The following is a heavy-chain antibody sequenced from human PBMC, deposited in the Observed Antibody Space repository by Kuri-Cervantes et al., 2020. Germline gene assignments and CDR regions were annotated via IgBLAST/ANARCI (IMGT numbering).Heavy chain of an antibody. CDR3: ARVGRTAPDY. Sequence: GGSLRLSCVASGFAFSTCWMSWVRQGPGKGLEWVANIKQGGCEKYYVDSVNGRFTISRDNAKNSLCLQMNSLRAEDTAVYYCARVGRTAPDYWGQGTLVTVSS. CDR1: GFAFSTCW. J-gene: IGHJ4*02. CDR2: IKQGGCEK. V-gene: IGHV3-7*03.